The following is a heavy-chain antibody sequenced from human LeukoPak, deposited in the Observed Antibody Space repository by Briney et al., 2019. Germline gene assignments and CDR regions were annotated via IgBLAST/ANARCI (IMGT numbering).Heavy chain of an antibody. J-gene: IGHJ4*02. V-gene: IGHV4-59*01. CDR1: GGSISSYY. CDR2: IYYSGST. Sequence: SETLSLTCTVSGGSISSYYWSWIRQPPGKGLEWIGYIYYSGSTNYNPSLKSRVTISVDTSKNQFSLKLSSVTAADTAVYYCTRSIAVAGTNFDYWGQGTLVTVSS. CDR3: TRSIAVAGTNFDY. D-gene: IGHD6-19*01.